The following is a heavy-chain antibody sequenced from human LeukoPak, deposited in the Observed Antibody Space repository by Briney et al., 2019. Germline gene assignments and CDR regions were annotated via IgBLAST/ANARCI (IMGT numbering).Heavy chain of an antibody. J-gene: IGHJ4*02. D-gene: IGHD3/OR15-3a*01. CDR3: ARLRNMIFGVADSFYFDY. V-gene: IGHV4-38-2*01. Sequence: SETLSLTCVVSGYSISSGYYWGWIRQPPGKGLEWIGSFFHSGNTSHNPSLKSRVTISVDTSKNQFSLRLSSVTAADTAVYYCARLRNMIFGVADSFYFDYWGQGTLVTVSS. CDR1: GYSISSGYY. CDR2: FFHSGNT.